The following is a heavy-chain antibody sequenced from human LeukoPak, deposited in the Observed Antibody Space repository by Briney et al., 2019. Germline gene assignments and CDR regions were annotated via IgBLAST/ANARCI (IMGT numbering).Heavy chain of an antibody. CDR2: ISYDGSNK. V-gene: IGHV3-30-3*01. CDR1: GFTFSSYA. J-gene: IGHJ4*02. Sequence: SLRLSCXAXGFTFSSYAMHWVRQAPGKGLEWVAVISYDGSNKYYADSVKGRFTISRDNSKNTLYLQMNSLRAEDTAVYYCARDSDYSNYGASFDYWGQGTLVTVSS. CDR3: ARDSDYSNYGASFDY. D-gene: IGHD4-11*01.